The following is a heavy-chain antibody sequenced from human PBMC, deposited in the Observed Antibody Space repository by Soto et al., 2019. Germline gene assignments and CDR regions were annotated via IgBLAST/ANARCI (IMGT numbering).Heavy chain of an antibody. Sequence: GGSLRLSCAASGFTFSSYAMHWVRQAPGKXLEWVAVISYDGSNKYYADSVKGRFTISRDNSKNTLYLQMNSLRAEDTAVYYCARCYGGVTIFGVVITATRLCDYGMDVCGQGTTVTVCS. D-gene: IGHD3-3*01. CDR3: ARCYGGVTIFGVVITATRLCDYGMDV. CDR1: GFTFSSYA. V-gene: IGHV3-30-3*01. CDR2: ISYDGSNK. J-gene: IGHJ6*02.